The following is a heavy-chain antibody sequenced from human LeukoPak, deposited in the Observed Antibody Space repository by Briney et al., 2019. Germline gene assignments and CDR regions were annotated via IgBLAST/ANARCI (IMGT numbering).Heavy chain of an antibody. V-gene: IGHV4-31*03. Sequence: SETLSLTCTVSGGSISSGGYYWSWIRQHPGKGLEWIGYIYYSGSTYYNPSLKSRVTISVDTSKNQFSLKLSSVTAADMAVYYCARPPYCGGDCYPIDYWGQGTLVTVSS. CDR3: ARPPYCGGDCYPIDY. CDR1: GGSISSGGYY. CDR2: IYYSGST. J-gene: IGHJ4*02. D-gene: IGHD2-21*02.